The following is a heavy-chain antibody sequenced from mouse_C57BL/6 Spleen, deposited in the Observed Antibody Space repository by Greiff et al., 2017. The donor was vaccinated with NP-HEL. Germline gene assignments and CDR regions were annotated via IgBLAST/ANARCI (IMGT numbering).Heavy chain of an antibody. CDR3: ARGGGNYWYFDV. CDR1: GYTFTSYW. D-gene: IGHD2-1*01. J-gene: IGHJ1*03. V-gene: IGHV1-53*01. Sequence: QVQLKQPGTELVKPGASVKLSCKASGYTFTSYWMHWVKQRPGQGLEWIGNINPSNGGTNYNEKFKSKATLTVDKSSSTAYMQLSSLTSEDSAVYYCARGGGNYWYFDVWGTGTTVTVSS. CDR2: INPSNGGT.